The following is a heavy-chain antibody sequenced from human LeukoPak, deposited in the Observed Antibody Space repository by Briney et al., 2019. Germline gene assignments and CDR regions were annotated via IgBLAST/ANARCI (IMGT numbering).Heavy chain of an antibody. CDR3: ARYCNGVNCFSFDY. CDR1: GGSISSYY. Sequence: SETLSLTCTVSGGSISSYYWNWIRQPPGKGLEWIGYIYYSGTTNYNPSLKSRVTMSVDTSKNQFSLKLKSVTAADTAVYYCARYCNGVNCFSFDYWGQGALVTVSS. V-gene: IGHV4-59*01. J-gene: IGHJ4*02. D-gene: IGHD2-15*01. CDR2: IYYSGTT.